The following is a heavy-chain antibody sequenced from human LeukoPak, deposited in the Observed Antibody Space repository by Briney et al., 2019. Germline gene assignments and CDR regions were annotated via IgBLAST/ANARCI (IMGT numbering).Heavy chain of an antibody. CDR3: AKSYGDYALDY. Sequence: GRSLRLSCAASGFTFDDYAMHWLRQAPGKGLEWVSGISWNSGSIGYAASVRGRFTISRDNAKNSLYLQINSLRAENMALYYCAKSYGDYALDYWGQGTLVTVSS. CDR2: ISWNSGSI. D-gene: IGHD4-17*01. V-gene: IGHV3-9*03. CDR1: GFTFDDYA. J-gene: IGHJ4*02.